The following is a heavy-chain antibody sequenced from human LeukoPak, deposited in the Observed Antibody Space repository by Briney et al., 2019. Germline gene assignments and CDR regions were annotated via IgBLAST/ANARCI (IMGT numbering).Heavy chain of an antibody. D-gene: IGHD3-10*01. Sequence: SETLSLTCAVYGGSFSGYYWSWIRQPPGKGPEWIREINHSGSTNYNPSLKSRVTISVGTSKNQFSLKLSSVTAADTAVYYCARGRWFRWTYYYYMDVWGKGTTVTVSS. J-gene: IGHJ6*03. CDR1: GGSFSGYY. CDR2: INHSGST. V-gene: IGHV4-34*01. CDR3: ARGRWFRWTYYYYMDV.